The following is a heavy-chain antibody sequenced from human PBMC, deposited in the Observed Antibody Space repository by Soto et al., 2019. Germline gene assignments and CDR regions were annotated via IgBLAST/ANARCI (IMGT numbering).Heavy chain of an antibody. D-gene: IGHD2-15*01. CDR1: GYTFTSYG. V-gene: IGHV1-18*01. Sequence: ASVKVSCKASGYTFTSYGVSWVRQAPGQGLEWMGWISAYNGNTNYAQKLQGRVTMTTDTSTSTAYMDLRSLRSDDTAVYYCARVVAYTTPDYWGQGTLVTVSS. J-gene: IGHJ4*02. CDR2: ISAYNGNT. CDR3: ARVVAYTTPDY.